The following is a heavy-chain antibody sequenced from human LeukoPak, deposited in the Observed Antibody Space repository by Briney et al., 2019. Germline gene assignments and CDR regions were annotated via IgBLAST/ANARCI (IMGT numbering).Heavy chain of an antibody. Sequence: ASVKLSCNASGYTCTGYYMHWMRQPPGQGLERMGWINRNNGSTNNTQKFQVKVRMTMDTDMSTAYMELSRLTSDDTAVYYCAREGVDWNHSVCYFDYWGQGTMVTVSS. V-gene: IGHV1-2*02. CDR3: AREGVDWNHSVCYFDY. J-gene: IGHJ4*02. CDR2: INRNNGST. CDR1: GYTCTGYY. D-gene: IGHD1-1*01.